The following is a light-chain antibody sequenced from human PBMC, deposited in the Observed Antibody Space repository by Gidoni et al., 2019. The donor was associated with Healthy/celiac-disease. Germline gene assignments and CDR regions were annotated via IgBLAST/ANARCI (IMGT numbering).Light chain of an antibody. Sequence: IVMPQSPDSLAVSLGERATINCKSSQSVFYSSNNKNYLAWYQQKPGQPPKLLIYWASTRESGVPDRFSGSGSGTDFTLTISSLQAEDVAVYYCQQYYSTPLTFGGGTKVEIK. CDR1: QSVFYSSNNKNY. V-gene: IGKV4-1*01. CDR2: WAS. CDR3: QQYYSTPLT. J-gene: IGKJ4*01.